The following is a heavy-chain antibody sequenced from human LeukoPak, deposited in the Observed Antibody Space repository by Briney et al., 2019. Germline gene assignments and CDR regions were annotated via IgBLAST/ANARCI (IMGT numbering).Heavy chain of an antibody. CDR1: GFTFSSYA. J-gene: IGHJ4*02. Sequence: GGSLRLSCAASGFTFSSYAMSWVRQAPGKGLEWVSAISGSGGSTYYTDSVKGRFTISRDNSKNTLYLQMNSLRAEDTAVYYCAKDPGPTYYDFWSGYIDYWGQGTLVTVSS. D-gene: IGHD3-3*01. CDR2: ISGSGGST. V-gene: IGHV3-23*01. CDR3: AKDPGPTYYDFWSGYIDY.